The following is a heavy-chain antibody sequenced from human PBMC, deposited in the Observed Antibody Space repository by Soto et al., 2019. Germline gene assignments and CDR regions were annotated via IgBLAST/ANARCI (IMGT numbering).Heavy chain of an antibody. Sequence: PSETLSLTCTVSGGSISSGDYYWSWIRQPPGKGLEWIGYIYYSGSTYYNPSLKSRVTISVDTSKNQFSLKLSSVTAADTAVYYCARVPAVGITGTCYFDYWGQGTLVTVSS. CDR3: ARVPAVGITGTCYFDY. V-gene: IGHV4-30-4*01. J-gene: IGHJ4*01. D-gene: IGHD1-7*01. CDR2: IYYSGST. CDR1: GGSISSGDYY.